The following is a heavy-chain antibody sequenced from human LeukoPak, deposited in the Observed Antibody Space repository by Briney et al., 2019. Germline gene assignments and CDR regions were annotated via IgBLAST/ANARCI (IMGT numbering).Heavy chain of an antibody. V-gene: IGHV4-59*12. J-gene: IGHJ3*02. Sequence: SETLSLTCTVSGGSISSFHWSWLRQSPGKGLEGIGYISYSGSTNYNPSLKSRVTISVDTSKNQFSLKLSAVTAADTAVYYCARENSSGYYFPDAFDIWGQGTMVTVSS. CDR2: ISYSGST. CDR1: GGSISSFH. CDR3: ARENSSGYYFPDAFDI. D-gene: IGHD3-22*01.